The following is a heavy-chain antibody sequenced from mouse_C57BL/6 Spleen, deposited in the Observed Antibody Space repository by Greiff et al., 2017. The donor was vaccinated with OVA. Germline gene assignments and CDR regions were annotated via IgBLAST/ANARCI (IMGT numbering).Heavy chain of an antibody. J-gene: IGHJ4*01. CDR2: IYPGSGNT. D-gene: IGHD2-1*01. V-gene: IGHV1-76*01. Sequence: VQLQQSGAELVRPGASVKLSCKASGYTFTDYDINWVQQRPGQGLEWIARIYPGSGNTYYNEKFKGKATLTAEKSSSTAYMQLISLTSEDAAVYFCARTPPLPHYYAMDYWGQGTSVTVSS. CDR3: ARTPPLPHYYAMDY. CDR1: GYTFTDYD.